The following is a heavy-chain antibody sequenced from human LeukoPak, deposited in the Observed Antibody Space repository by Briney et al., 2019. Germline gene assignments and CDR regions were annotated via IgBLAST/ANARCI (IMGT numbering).Heavy chain of an antibody. CDR1: GGXISSSSYY. V-gene: IGHV4-39*07. CDR2: INHSGST. D-gene: IGHD1-14*01. Sequence: SETLSLTCNVSGGXISSSSYYWSWIRQPPGKGLEWIGEINHSGSTNYNPSLKSRVTISVDTSKNQFSLKLTSVTAADTAVYYCAVNPPLVTLFEDSWGQGTLVTVSS. CDR3: AVNPPLVTLFEDS. J-gene: IGHJ4*02.